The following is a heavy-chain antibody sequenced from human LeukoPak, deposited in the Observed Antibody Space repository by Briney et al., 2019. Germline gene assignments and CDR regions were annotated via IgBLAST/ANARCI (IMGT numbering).Heavy chain of an antibody. Sequence: GGSMRLSCAASGFTFSSYALHWVRQAPGKGLEWVAVISYDGSNKYYADSRKGRFTISRDNSKNTLYLQMNSLRAEGTAVYYCARDSHIVSWFGESRSSPETYGMDVWGQGTTVTVSS. J-gene: IGHJ6*02. D-gene: IGHD3-10*01. V-gene: IGHV3-30*04. CDR2: ISYDGSNK. CDR3: ARDSHIVSWFGESRSSPETYGMDV. CDR1: GFTFSSYA.